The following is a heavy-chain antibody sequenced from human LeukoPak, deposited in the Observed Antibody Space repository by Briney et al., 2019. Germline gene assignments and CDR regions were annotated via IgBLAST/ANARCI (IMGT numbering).Heavy chain of an antibody. CDR1: GFTFSSYA. J-gene: IGHJ4*02. CDR3: AKAHVPTMIRGVVSSD. V-gene: IGHV3-23*01. D-gene: IGHD3-10*01. Sequence: PGGSLRLSCAASGFTFSSYAMSWVRQAPGKGLEWVSPISPSGGVTFYSDSVRGRFTISRDYSKDTLFLQMNSLRAEDTALYYCAKAHVPTMIRGVVSSDWGQGTLVTVSS. CDR2: ISPSGGVT.